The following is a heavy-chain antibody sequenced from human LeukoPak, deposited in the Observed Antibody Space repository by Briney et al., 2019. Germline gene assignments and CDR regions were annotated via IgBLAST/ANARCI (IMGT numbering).Heavy chain of an antibody. D-gene: IGHD3-9*01. CDR2: IIPIFGTT. Sequence: GAAVKVSCKASGGTFSNSAISWVRQAPGQGLEWMGGIIPIFGTTNYAQIFQGRVTITADKSTSTAYMELSSLRSEDTAVYYCARAPYYDILTGYERFDPWGQGTLVTVSS. V-gene: IGHV1-69*06. CDR1: GGTFSNSA. J-gene: IGHJ5*02. CDR3: ARAPYYDILTGYERFDP.